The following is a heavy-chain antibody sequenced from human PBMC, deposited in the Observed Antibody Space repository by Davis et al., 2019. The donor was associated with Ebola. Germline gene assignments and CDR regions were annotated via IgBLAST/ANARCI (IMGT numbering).Heavy chain of an antibody. V-gene: IGHV1-2*06. CDR3: ARDRGGDYSFDY. D-gene: IGHD3-10*01. J-gene: IGHJ4*02. CDR2: INPNSGGT. CDR1: GGTFSSYA. Sequence: AASVKVSCKASGGTFSSYAISWVRQAPRQGLEWMGRINPNSGGTNYAQKFQGRVTMTRDTSISTAYMELSSLRSEDTSVYYCARDRGGDYSFDYWGQGTLVTVSS.